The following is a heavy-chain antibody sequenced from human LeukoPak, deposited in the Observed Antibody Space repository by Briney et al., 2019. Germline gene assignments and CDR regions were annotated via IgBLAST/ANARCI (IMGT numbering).Heavy chain of an antibody. CDR1: GLTLSGYW. J-gene: IGHJ4*02. Sequence: GGSLRLSCAASGLTLSGYWMHWVRQAPGKGLVWVSRINGDASSTSYADSVKGRFTISRDNAKSTLYLQMNSLRVEDAAVYYCARARGNTYGYFEYWGQGTLVTVSS. D-gene: IGHD5-18*01. V-gene: IGHV3-74*01. CDR2: INGDASST. CDR3: ARARGNTYGYFEY.